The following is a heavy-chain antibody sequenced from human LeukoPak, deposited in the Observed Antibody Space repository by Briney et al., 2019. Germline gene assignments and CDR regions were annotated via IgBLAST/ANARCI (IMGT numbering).Heavy chain of an antibody. J-gene: IGHJ4*02. Sequence: PGGSLRLSCAASGFTFSNYWMTWVRQAPGKGLEWVAHINQDGSEEHYMDSVKARFTISRDNAKNSLSLQMNSLRAEDTAVYYCVRDGEVSGYDLLDYWGRGTLVTVSS. V-gene: IGHV3-7*01. CDR2: INQDGSEE. CDR3: VRDGEVSGYDLLDY. CDR1: GFTFSNYW. D-gene: IGHD5-12*01.